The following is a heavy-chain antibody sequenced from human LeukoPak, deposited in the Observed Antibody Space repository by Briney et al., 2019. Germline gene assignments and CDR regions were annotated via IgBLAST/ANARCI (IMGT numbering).Heavy chain of an antibody. D-gene: IGHD2-15*01. CDR3: ARDSCSGGSCYYYYYYGMDV. CDR1: GFTSSSYA. Sequence: GGSLRLSCAASGFTSSSYAMHWVRQAPGKGLEWVAVVSYDGSNKYYADSVKGRFTISRDNSKNTLYLQMNSLRAEDTAVYYCARDSCSGGSCYYYYYYGMDVWGQGTTVTVSS. V-gene: IGHV3-30-3*01. CDR2: VSYDGSNK. J-gene: IGHJ6*02.